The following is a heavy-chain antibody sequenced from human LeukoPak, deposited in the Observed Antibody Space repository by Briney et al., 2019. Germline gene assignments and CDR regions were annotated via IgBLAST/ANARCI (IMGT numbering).Heavy chain of an antibody. V-gene: IGHV1-18*01. CDR1: GYTFTSYG. D-gene: IGHD5-12*01. CDR2: ISAYNGNT. CDR3: ARDLGGFGYYYMDV. Sequence: GASVKVSCKASGYTFTSYGISWVRQAPGQGLEWMGWISAYNGNTNYAQKLQGRVTMTTDTSTSTAYMELRSLRSDDTAVYYCARDLGGFGYYYMDVWGKGTTVTVSS. J-gene: IGHJ6*03.